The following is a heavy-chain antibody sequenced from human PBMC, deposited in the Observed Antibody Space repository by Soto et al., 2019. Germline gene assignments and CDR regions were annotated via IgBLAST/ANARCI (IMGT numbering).Heavy chain of an antibody. CDR2: IYYSGST. J-gene: IGHJ4*02. V-gene: IGHV4-39*01. Sequence: SETLSLTCTVSGGSISSSSYYWGWIRQPPGKGLEWIGSIYYSGSTYYNPSLKSRVTISVDTSKNQFSLKLSSVTAADTAVYYCAKGDSMTHFDYWGQGTLVTAPQ. D-gene: IGHD3-22*01. CDR1: GGSISSSSYY. CDR3: AKGDSMTHFDY.